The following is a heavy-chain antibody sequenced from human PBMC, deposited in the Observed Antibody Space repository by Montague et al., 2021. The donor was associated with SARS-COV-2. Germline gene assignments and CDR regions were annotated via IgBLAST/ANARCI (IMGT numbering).Heavy chain of an antibody. Sequence: SLRLSCAASGFTFSSYAMHLFRQAPGKGLEWVAAISYDGSKKYYSDSVKGRFTISRDNSKNTLYLQMNSLRAEDTAVYYCARVLDYYGSGSYPLYYYYGMDVWGQGTTVTVSS. D-gene: IGHD3-10*01. CDR1: GFTFSSYA. CDR3: ARVLDYYGSGSYPLYYYYGMDV. V-gene: IGHV3-30*04. J-gene: IGHJ6*02. CDR2: ISYDGSKK.